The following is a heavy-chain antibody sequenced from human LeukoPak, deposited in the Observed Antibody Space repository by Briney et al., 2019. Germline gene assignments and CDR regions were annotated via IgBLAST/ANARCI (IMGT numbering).Heavy chain of an antibody. CDR3: ARWADSGSYYGGFDY. V-gene: IGHV4-39*07. CDR2: IYYSGST. J-gene: IGHJ4*02. Sequence: SETLSLTCTVSGGSISSSSYYWGWIRQPPGKGLEWIRSIYYSGSTYYNPSLKSRVTISVDTSKNQFSLKLSSVTAADTAVYYCARWADSGSYYGGFDYWGQGTLVTVSS. CDR1: GGSISSSSYY. D-gene: IGHD1-26*01.